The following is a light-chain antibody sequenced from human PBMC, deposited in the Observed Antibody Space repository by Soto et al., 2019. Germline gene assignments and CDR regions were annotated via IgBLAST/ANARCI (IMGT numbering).Light chain of an antibody. CDR3: QQYNSYSWT. CDR1: QPISDY. J-gene: IGKJ1*01. CDR2: TAS. Sequence: DIQMTQSPSSLSASVGDRVTITCRTSQPISDYLNWYQQKPGKAPTLLIYTASNLQSGVPSRFSGSESGTHFTLTISSLQPDDFATYYCQQYNSYSWTFGQGTKVDTK. V-gene: IGKV1-39*01.